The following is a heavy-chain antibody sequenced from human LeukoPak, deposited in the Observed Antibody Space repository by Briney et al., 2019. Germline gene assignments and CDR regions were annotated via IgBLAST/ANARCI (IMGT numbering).Heavy chain of an antibody. D-gene: IGHD3-10*01. CDR3: ARAPERVRGVIISYYYYYHYMDV. J-gene: IGHJ6*03. CDR1: GYTFTSYD. Sequence: ASVKVSCKASGYTFTSYDINWVRQATGQGLEWMGWMNPNSGNTGYAQKFQGRVTMTRNTSISTAYMELSSLRSEDTAVYYCARAPERVRGVIISYYYYYHYMDVWGKGTTVTVSS. CDR2: MNPNSGNT. V-gene: IGHV1-8*01.